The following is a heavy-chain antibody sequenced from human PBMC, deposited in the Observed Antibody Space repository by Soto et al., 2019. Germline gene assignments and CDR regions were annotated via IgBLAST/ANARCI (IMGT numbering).Heavy chain of an antibody. V-gene: IGHV4-34*01. D-gene: IGHD2-21*02. J-gene: IGHJ6*02. Sequence: SETLSLTCAVYGGSFSGYYWSWIRQPPGKGLEWIGEINHSGSTNYNPSLKSRVTISVDTSKNQFSLKLSSVTAADTAVYYCARVVVVVTDYYYYGMDVWGQGTTVTVSS. CDR2: INHSGST. CDR3: ARVVVVVTDYYYYGMDV. CDR1: GGSFSGYY.